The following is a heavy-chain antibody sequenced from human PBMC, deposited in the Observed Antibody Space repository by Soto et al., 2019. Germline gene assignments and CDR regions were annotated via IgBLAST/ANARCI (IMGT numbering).Heavy chain of an antibody. CDR1: GFSIRRSSYC. J-gene: IGHJ4*02. CDR3: ARLDPQYSSSPDY. D-gene: IGHD6-6*01. CDR2: IYESGRT. Sequence: QVQLQESGPGLGKPSETLSLTCTVSGFSIRRSSYCWGWIRQPPGKGLEWIGSIYESGRTYYTPSLKSRVTISVDTSKNQFFLNLWSVTAADTAVYFCARLDPQYSSSPDYWGRGTLFTVSS. V-gene: IGHV4-39*01.